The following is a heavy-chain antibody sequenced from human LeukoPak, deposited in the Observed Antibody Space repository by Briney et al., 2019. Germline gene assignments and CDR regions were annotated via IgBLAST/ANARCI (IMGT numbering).Heavy chain of an antibody. J-gene: IGHJ6*02. CDR3: AKDIHGDYELFGYYGMDV. Sequence: PGRSLRLSCAASGFTFSSYGMHWVRQAPGKGLEWVAVIWYDGSNKYYADSVKGRFTISRDNSKNTLYLQMNSLRAEDTAVYYCAKDIHGDYELFGYYGMDVWGQGTTVTVSS. V-gene: IGHV3-33*06. CDR2: IWYDGSNK. D-gene: IGHD4-17*01. CDR1: GFTFSSYG.